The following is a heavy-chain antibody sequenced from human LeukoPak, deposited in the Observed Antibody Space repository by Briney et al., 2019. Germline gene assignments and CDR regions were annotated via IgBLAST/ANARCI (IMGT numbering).Heavy chain of an antibody. D-gene: IGHD6-19*01. J-gene: IGHJ6*03. CDR3: ARVCQEGPTYSSGYYYYYYMDV. CDR1: GGSISSSSYY. Sequence: NSSETLSLTCTVSGGSISSSSYYWGWIRQPPGKGLEWIGSIYYSGSTYYNPSLKSRVTISVDTSKNQFSLKLSSVTAADTAVYYCARVCQEGPTYSSGYYYYYYMDVWGKGTTVTISS. CDR2: IYYSGST. V-gene: IGHV4-39*07.